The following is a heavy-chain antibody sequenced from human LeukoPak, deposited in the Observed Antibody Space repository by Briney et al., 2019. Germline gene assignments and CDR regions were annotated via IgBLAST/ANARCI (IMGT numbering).Heavy chain of an antibody. V-gene: IGHV4-61*01. CDR1: VGSVSSGSYY. J-gene: IGHJ4*02. CDR3: ARGRGWLPPG. Sequence: PSETLSLTCSVSVGSVSSGSYYLHWIRQPPGKGLEWIGQIYDSGNTNYNPSLKSRVTMAVDTSKNQVSLKLSSVTAADTAVYYCARGRGWLPPGWGQGTLVTVSS. D-gene: IGHD5-12*01. CDR2: IYDSGNT.